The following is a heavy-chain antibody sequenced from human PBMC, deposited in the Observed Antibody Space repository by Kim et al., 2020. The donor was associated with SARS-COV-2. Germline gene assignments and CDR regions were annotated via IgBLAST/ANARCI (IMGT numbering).Heavy chain of an antibody. CDR3: ASSYRRDGYMGYYFDY. J-gene: IGHJ4*02. D-gene: IGHD5-12*01. CDR1: GGTFSSYA. V-gene: IGHV1-69*13. Sequence: SVKVSCKASGGTFSSYAISWVRQAPGQGLEWMGGIIPIFGTANYAQKFQGRVTITADESTSTAYMELSSLRSEDTAVYYCASSYRRDGYMGYYFDYWGQGTLVTVSS. CDR2: IIPIFGTA.